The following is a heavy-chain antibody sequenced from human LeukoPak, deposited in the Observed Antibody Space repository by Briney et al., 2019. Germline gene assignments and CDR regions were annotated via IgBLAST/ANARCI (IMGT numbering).Heavy chain of an antibody. V-gene: IGHV3-33*06. CDR3: AKSLIMFAAGRLGSIDF. CDR2: IWRDGSHK. D-gene: IGHD1-26*01. Sequence: GGSLRLSCAASGFAFNDFAMYWVRQAPGKGLDWVAVIWRDGSHKYYAHSIKGRFTISRDNSKNTLYLQMSSLRAEDTAVYYRAKSLIMFAAGRLGSIDFWGQGTLVTVSS. CDR1: GFAFNDFA. J-gene: IGHJ4*02.